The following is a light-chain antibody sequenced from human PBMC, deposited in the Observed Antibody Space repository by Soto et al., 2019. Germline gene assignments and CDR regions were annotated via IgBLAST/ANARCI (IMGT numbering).Light chain of an antibody. CDR1: QSISSY. CDR3: QQRNSWPLT. CDR2: GAS. V-gene: IGKV3-11*01. Sequence: EVVLTQSPDTLSLPPGERATLSCRASQSISSYLAWYQQKPGQAPRLLIYGASSRATGIPDRFSGSGSGTDFTLTVSSLEPEDFAFYYCQQRNSWPLTFGGGTKVDI. J-gene: IGKJ4*01.